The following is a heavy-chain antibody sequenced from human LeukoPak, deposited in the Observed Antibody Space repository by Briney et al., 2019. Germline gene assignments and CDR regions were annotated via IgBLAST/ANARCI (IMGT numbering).Heavy chain of an antibody. CDR3: AKRYCSSTSCYTDHAPHHDAFDI. D-gene: IGHD2-2*02. J-gene: IGHJ3*02. CDR1: GFTFSSYA. CDR2: ISGSGGST. V-gene: IGHV3-23*01. Sequence: GGSLRLSCAASGFTFSSYAMSWVRQAPGKGLEWVSAISGSGGSTYYADSVKGRFTISRDNSKNTLYLQMNSLRAEDTAVYYCAKRYCSSTSCYTDHAPHHDAFDIWGQGIMVTVSS.